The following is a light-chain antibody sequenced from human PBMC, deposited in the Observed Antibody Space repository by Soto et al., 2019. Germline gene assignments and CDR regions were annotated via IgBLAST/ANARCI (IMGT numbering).Light chain of an antibody. J-gene: IGKJ2*01. V-gene: IGKV1-39*01. Sequence: GVPSRFTGSGSRTDFTLTISNLQPEDSATYFCQQSNSSPYTFGQGTRLEIK. CDR3: QQSNSSPYT.